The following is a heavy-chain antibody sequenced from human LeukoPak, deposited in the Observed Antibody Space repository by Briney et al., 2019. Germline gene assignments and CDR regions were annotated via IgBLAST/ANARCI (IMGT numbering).Heavy chain of an antibody. CDR1: GFTFSSYA. CDR2: ISGSGGST. V-gene: IGHV3-23*01. Sequence: QSGGSLRLSCAASGFTFSSYAMSWVRQAPGKGLEWVSAISGSGGSTYYADSVKGRFTISRDNSKNTLYLQMNSLRAEDTALYYCAKDIGGSYFDFDYWGQGTLVTVSS. D-gene: IGHD1-26*01. CDR3: AKDIGGSYFDFDY. J-gene: IGHJ4*02.